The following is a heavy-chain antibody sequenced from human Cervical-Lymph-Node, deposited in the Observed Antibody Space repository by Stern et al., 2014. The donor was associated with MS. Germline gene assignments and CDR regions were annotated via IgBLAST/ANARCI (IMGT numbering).Heavy chain of an antibody. CDR3: ARSSTVTPNAFDI. CDR2: IYQSGST. CDR1: GGSISSGDYY. V-gene: IGHV4-30-2*01. D-gene: IGHD4-17*01. Sequence: QLQLQESVSGLVKPSQTLSLTCAVSGGSISSGDYYWSWIRQPPGKGLEWIGYIYQSGSTYYNPSLKSRVTISVDRSKNQFSLKLSSGTAADTAVYYCARSSTVTPNAFDIWGQGTMVTVSS. J-gene: IGHJ3*02.